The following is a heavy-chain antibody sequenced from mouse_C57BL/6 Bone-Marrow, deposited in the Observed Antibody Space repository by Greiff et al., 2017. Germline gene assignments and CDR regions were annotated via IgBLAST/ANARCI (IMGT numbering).Heavy chain of an antibody. Sequence: VQLQQSGPELVKPGASVKMSCKASGYTFTDYNMHWVKQSHGKSLEWIGYINPNNGGTSYNQKFKGKATLTVNKSSSTAYMELRSLTSEDSAVYYCARGRYSNHLGFDYGGQGTTLTVSS. CDR3: ARGRYSNHLGFDY. V-gene: IGHV1-22*01. CDR2: INPNNGGT. J-gene: IGHJ2*01. D-gene: IGHD2-5*01. CDR1: GYTFTDYN.